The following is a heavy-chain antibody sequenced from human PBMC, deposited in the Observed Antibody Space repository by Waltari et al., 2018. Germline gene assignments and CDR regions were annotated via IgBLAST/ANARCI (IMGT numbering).Heavy chain of an antibody. CDR3: VRDRNSGRYPYYYYGMDV. CDR1: GFTVSSNY. V-gene: IGHV3-53*01. J-gene: IGHJ6*01. Sequence: EVQLVESGGGLIQPGGSLRLSCAVAGFTVSSNYMSWVRQAPGKGLEWVSVLYSGGSTYVADSVKGRFTISRDNSKTMLYLQMNRLRAEDTAVYYCVRDRNSGRYPYYYYGMDVWGQGTTVTVSS. CDR2: LYSGGST. D-gene: IGHD6-13*01.